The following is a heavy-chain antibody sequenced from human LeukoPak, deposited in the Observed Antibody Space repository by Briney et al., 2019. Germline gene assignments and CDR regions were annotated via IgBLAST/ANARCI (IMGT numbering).Heavy chain of an antibody. CDR3: ARGSRYYYGSGSYSGIDY. D-gene: IGHD3-10*01. Sequence: GGSLGLSCAASGFTFSSYSMNWVRQAPGKGLEWVSSISSSSSYIYYADSVKGRFTISRDNAKNSLYLQMNSLRAEDTAVYYCARGSRYYYGSGSYSGIDYWGQGTLVTVSS. V-gene: IGHV3-21*01. CDR2: ISSSSSYI. CDR1: GFTFSSYS. J-gene: IGHJ4*02.